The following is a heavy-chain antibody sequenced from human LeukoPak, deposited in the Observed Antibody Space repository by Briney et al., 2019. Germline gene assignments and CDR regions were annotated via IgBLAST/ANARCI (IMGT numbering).Heavy chain of an antibody. Sequence: GGSLRLSCAASGFTFNGYWMSWVRQAPGKGLEWVAVISYDGSNKYYADSVKGRFTISRDNSKNTLYLQMNSLRAEDTAVYYCAKVDFWSGYYMSGAFDYWGQGTLVTVSS. CDR1: GFTFNGYW. D-gene: IGHD3-3*01. CDR2: ISYDGSNK. V-gene: IGHV3-30*18. J-gene: IGHJ4*02. CDR3: AKVDFWSGYYMSGAFDY.